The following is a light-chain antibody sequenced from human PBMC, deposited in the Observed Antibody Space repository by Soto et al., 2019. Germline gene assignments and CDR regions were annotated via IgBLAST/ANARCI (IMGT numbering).Light chain of an antibody. CDR3: AAWDDSLMWV. CDR2: SNN. CDR1: SSNIGSNT. J-gene: IGLJ3*02. Sequence: QLVLTQPPSASGTPGQSVTISCSGSSSNIGSNTVNWYQQLPGTAPKLLIYSNNQRPSGVPDRFSGSKSGTSASLAISGLQSEDEADYYCAAWDDSLMWVFGGGTKLTVL. V-gene: IGLV1-44*01.